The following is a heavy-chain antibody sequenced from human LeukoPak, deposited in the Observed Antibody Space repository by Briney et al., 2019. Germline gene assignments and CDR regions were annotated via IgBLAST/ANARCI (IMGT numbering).Heavy chain of an antibody. Sequence: ASVKVSCKASGYTFTGYYMHWVRQAPGQGLEWMGWINPNSGGTNYAQKFQGRVTMTRDTSISTAYMELSRLRSDDTAVYYCARVGCRYSSSYVWFDPWGQGALVTVSS. D-gene: IGHD6-13*01. CDR3: ARVGCRYSSSYVWFDP. J-gene: IGHJ5*02. CDR1: GYTFTGYY. CDR2: INPNSGGT. V-gene: IGHV1-2*02.